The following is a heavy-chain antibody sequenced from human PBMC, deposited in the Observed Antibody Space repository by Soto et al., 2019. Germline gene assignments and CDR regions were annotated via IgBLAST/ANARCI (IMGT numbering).Heavy chain of an antibody. CDR1: GASFSGHY. V-gene: IGHV4-34*01. D-gene: IGHD4-17*01. Sequence: NPSETLSLTCAVYGASFSGHYWSWLRQPPGKGLEWIGEINPSGSTNYNPSLKGRVSMSADTSTNQFSLNLNSVTAADTAVYYCARGLVRYYGDLYYFDYWGQGSLVTVSS. CDR2: INPSGST. CDR3: ARGLVRYYGDLYYFDY. J-gene: IGHJ4*02.